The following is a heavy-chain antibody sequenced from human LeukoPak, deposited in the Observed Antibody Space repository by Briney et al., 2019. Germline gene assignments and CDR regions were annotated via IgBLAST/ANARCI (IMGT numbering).Heavy chain of an antibody. CDR2: ISYDGSNK. J-gene: IGHJ4*02. V-gene: IGHV3-30*18. CDR1: GFTFSSYG. D-gene: IGHD5-18*01. CDR3: AKGHVDTAMAPDY. Sequence: GGSLRLSCAASGFTFSSYGMHWVRQAPGKGLEWVAVISYDGSNKYYADSVKGRFTISRDNSKNTLYLQMNSLRAEDTAVYYCAKGHVDTAMAPDYWGQGTLVTVSS.